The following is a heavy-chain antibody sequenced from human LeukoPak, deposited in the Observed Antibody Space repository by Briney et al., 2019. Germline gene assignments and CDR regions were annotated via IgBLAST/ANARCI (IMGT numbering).Heavy chain of an antibody. D-gene: IGHD1-26*01. Sequence: PGGSLRLSCAASGFIVSSNYMTWVRQAPGKGLEWVSVIYSGGSTYYADSVKGRFAISGDNSQNTLYLQMNSLRAEDTAVYYCARDLGDYWGQGTLVTVSS. V-gene: IGHV3-66*01. J-gene: IGHJ4*02. CDR1: GFIVSSNY. CDR2: IYSGGST. CDR3: ARDLGDY.